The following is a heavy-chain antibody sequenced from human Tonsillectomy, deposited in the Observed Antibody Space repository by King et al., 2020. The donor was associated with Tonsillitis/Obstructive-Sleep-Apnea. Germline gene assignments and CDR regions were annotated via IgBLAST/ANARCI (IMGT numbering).Heavy chain of an antibody. D-gene: IGHD2-2*01. CDR2: IYPGDSDT. J-gene: IGHJ4*02. Sequence: VQLVQSGAEVKEPGESLRISCQGSGYTFISFWIGWVRQMPGKGLEWMGFIYPGDSDTRYSPSFQGQVTISADKSINTAYLQWSSLKASDTAMYYCASCLEYQLLPYFFDFWGQGTLVTVSS. V-gene: IGHV5-51*01. CDR1: GYTFISFW. CDR3: ASCLEYQLLPYFFDF.